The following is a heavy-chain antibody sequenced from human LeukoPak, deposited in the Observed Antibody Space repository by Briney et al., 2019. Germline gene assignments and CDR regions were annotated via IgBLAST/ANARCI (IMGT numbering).Heavy chain of an antibody. CDR3: ARGGPTSDAFDI. CDR1: GFTFSSYS. J-gene: IGHJ3*02. Sequence: GSLRLSCAASGFTFSSYSMNWVRQAPGKGLEWVSSISSSSSYIYYADSVKGRFTISRDNAKNSLYLQMNSLRAEDTAVYYCARGGPTSDAFDIWGQGTMVTVSS. V-gene: IGHV3-21*01. CDR2: ISSSSSYI. D-gene: IGHD2/OR15-2a*01.